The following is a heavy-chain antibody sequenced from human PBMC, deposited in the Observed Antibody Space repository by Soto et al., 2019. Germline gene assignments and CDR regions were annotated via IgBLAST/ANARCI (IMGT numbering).Heavy chain of an antibody. J-gene: IGHJ6*02. CDR3: AREKYYYDSSGYYYYYGMDV. V-gene: IGHV3-33*01. CDR1: GFTFSSYG. Sequence: GGSLRLSCAASGFTFSSYGMHWVRQAPGKGLEWVAVIWYDGSNKYYADSVKGRFTISRDNSKNTLYLQMNSLRAEDTAVYYCAREKYYYDSSGYYYYYGMDVWGQGTTVTVSS. CDR2: IWYDGSNK. D-gene: IGHD3-22*01.